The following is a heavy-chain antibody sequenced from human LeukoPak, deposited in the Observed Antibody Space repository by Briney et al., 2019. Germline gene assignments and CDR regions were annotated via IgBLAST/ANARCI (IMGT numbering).Heavy chain of an antibody. CDR3: ARGSGSYPRSRFDY. CDR1: GYTFTSYG. J-gene: IGHJ4*02. CDR2: INPNSGGT. Sequence: GASVKVSCKASGYTFTSYGISWVRQSPGQGLEWMGWINPNSGGTNYAQKFQGRVTMTRDTSISTAYMELSRLRSDDTAVYYCARGSGSYPRSRFDYWGQGTLVTVSS. D-gene: IGHD1-26*01. V-gene: IGHV1-2*02.